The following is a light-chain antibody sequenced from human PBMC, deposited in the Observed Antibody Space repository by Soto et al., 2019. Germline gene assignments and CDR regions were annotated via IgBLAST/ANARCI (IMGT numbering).Light chain of an antibody. CDR3: QQYNNWPLT. J-gene: IGKJ4*01. CDR1: RTVYNN. V-gene: IGKV3-15*01. Sequence: EIVMTQSPATLSWSPGERVALSCRASRTVYNNVAWYQQKPGQAPRLLIYGVSTRATGIPARFSGSGSETEFTLTISSLQSEDFAVYYCQQYNNWPLTFGGGTKVEIK. CDR2: GVS.